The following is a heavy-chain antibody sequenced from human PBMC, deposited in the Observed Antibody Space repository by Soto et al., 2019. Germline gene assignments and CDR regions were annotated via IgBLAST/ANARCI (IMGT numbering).Heavy chain of an antibody. CDR3: AASCVGCGGFNYYGMDV. Sequence: SETLSLTCTVYGGSFSGYYWTWIRQPPGTGLEWIGEINHSGSTNYNPSLKSRVTISVDTSKNQFSLKLSSVTAADTAVYYCAASCVGCGGFNYYGMDVWGQGTTVTVSS. D-gene: IGHD2-21*01. J-gene: IGHJ6*02. V-gene: IGHV4-34*01. CDR2: INHSGST. CDR1: GGSFSGYY.